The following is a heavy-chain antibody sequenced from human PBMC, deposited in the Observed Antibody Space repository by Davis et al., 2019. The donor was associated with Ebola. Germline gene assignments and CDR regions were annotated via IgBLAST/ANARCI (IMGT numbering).Heavy chain of an antibody. Sequence: SETLSLTCAVSGGSISSSNWWSWVRQPPGKGLEWIGEIYHSGSTNYNPSLKSRVTISVDKSKNQFSLKLSSVTAADTAVYYCARRAPYSYGYRWFDPWGQGTLVTVSS. CDR3: ARRAPYSYGYRWFDP. J-gene: IGHJ5*02. V-gene: IGHV4-4*02. CDR1: GGSISSSNW. D-gene: IGHD5-18*01. CDR2: IYHSGST.